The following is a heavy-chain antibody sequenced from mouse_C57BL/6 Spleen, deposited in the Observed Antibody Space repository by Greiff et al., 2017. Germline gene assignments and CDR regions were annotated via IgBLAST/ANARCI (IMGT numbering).Heavy chain of an antibody. CDR1: GYTFTSYW. CDR2: IDPSDSET. D-gene: IGHD1-1*01. J-gene: IGHJ2*01. V-gene: IGHV1-52*01. CDR3: ARADDGSSYHY. Sequence: QVQLQQPGAELVRPGSSVKLSCKASGYTFTSYWMHWVKQRPIQGLEWIGNIDPSDSETHYNQKFKNKATLSVDKSSSTAYMQLSSLTSEDSAVYYCARADDGSSYHYWGQGTTLTVSS.